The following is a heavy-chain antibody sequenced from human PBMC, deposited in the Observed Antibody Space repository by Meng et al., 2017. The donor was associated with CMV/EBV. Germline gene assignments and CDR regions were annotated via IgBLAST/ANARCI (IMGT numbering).Heavy chain of an antibody. CDR1: GFSLSTSGVG. CDR2: IYWDDDK. CDR3: ARATRGDYFDY. Sequence: ITLKESGPTLVIPXXSFRLACTFSGFSLSTSGVGVGWIRQPPGKALEWLALIYWDDDKRYSPSLKSRLTITKDTSKNQVVLTMTNMDPVDTATYYCARATRGDYFDYWGQGTLVTVSS. D-gene: IGHD3-10*01. V-gene: IGHV2-5*02. J-gene: IGHJ4*02.